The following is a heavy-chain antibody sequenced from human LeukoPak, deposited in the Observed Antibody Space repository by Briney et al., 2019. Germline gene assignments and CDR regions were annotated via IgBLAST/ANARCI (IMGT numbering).Heavy chain of an antibody. CDR2: ISSSSSYT. Sequence: PGGSLRLSCTASGFTFSDYYMSWIRQAPGKGLEWVSYISSSSSYTKYADSVKGRFTISRDNARNSLYLQMNSLRAEDTAVYYCLPLLSRPYVEDGFDIWSQGTMVTVSS. CDR1: GFTFSDYY. CDR3: LPLLSRPYVEDGFDI. V-gene: IGHV3-11*06. D-gene: IGHD2/OR15-2a*01. J-gene: IGHJ3*02.